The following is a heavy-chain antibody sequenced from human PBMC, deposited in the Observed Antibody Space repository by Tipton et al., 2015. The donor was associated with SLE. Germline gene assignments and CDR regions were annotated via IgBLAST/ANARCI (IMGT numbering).Heavy chain of an antibody. V-gene: IGHV1-18*04. CDR2: ISAYNGNT. CDR3: ARGYYDFWSDYPNWFDP. D-gene: IGHD3-3*01. CDR1: GYTFTAYN. J-gene: IGHJ5*02. Sequence: QSGPEVKKPGASVKVSCKASGYTFTAYNLHWVRQAPGQGLEWMGWISAYNGNTNYAQKLQGRVTMTTDTSTSTAYMELRSLRSDDTAVYYCARGYYDFWSDYPNWFDPWGQGTLVTVSS.